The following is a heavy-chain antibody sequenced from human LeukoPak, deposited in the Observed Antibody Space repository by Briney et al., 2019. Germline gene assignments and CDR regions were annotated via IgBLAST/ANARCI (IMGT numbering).Heavy chain of an antibody. Sequence: GGSLRLSCAASGFTFSSYSMNWVRQAPGKGLEWVSYISSSGSTIYYADSVKGRFTISRDNAKNSLYLQMNSLRAEDTAVYCCARGEAAAGTMSFDYWGQGTLVTVSS. D-gene: IGHD6-13*01. J-gene: IGHJ4*02. V-gene: IGHV3-48*04. CDR3: ARGEAAAGTMSFDY. CDR2: ISSSGSTI. CDR1: GFTFSSYS.